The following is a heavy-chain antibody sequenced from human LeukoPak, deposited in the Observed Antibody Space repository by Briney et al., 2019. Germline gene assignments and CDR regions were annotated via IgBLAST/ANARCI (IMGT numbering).Heavy chain of an antibody. V-gene: IGHV3-66*01. D-gene: IGHD3-16*01. CDR2: TYRGGTS. CDR1: GFTVNTNH. Sequence: GGSLRLSCAASGFTVNTNHMSWVRQSPGKGLEWVSVTYRGGTSDYGDFVKDRFSSYRDSSKNTLDLQMNSLRAEDTAVYYCARVLGSPSYFDDWGQGTLVTVSP. J-gene: IGHJ4*02. CDR3: ARVLGSPSYFDD.